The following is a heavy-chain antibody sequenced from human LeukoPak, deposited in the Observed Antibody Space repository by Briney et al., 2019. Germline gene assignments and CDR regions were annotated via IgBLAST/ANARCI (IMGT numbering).Heavy chain of an antibody. CDR3: AKVIVATVNAFDI. Sequence: GGSLRLSCAASGFTFDDYAMHWVRQAPGKGLEWVSGISWNSGSIGYADSVKGRFTISRDNAKNSLYLQMNSLRAEDTALYYCAKVIVATVNAFDIWGQGTMVTVSS. V-gene: IGHV3-9*01. D-gene: IGHD5-12*01. CDR1: GFTFDDYA. CDR2: ISWNSGSI. J-gene: IGHJ3*02.